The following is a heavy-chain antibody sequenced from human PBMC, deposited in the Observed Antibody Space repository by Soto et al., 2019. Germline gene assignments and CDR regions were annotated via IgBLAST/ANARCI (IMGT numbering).Heavy chain of an antibody. CDR1: GFNFGAFG. CDR3: ARDMKSVRFWGTNGFDP. V-gene: IGHV3-21*01. CDR2: ITLSSSYI. J-gene: IGHJ5*02. Sequence: XGSLRLSCGASGFNFGAFGMNWVRQAPGKGLEWVSSITLSSSYIYYADSVKGRFTVSRDNAKNSLYLDMKSLTVDDTAVYYCARDMKSVRFWGTNGFDPWGQGTLVTVSS. D-gene: IGHD3-16*01.